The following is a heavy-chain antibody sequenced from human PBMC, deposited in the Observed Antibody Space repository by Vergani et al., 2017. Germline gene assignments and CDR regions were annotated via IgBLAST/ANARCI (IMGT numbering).Heavy chain of an antibody. J-gene: IGHJ3*01. CDR1: GDSISRSHYY. CDR3: ARPVGPRAIADGYHV. CDR2: ISSSGSP. D-gene: IGHD3-10*01. V-gene: IGHV4-39*02. Sequence: QLQLQESGPGLVKPSETLSLSCRVSGDSISRSHYYCGFIRQPPGKGLEWIGSISSSGSPNYNPTLKRLLPFSVDTSKNLFSLRLKSVTATDTGMYYCARPVGPRAIADGYHVWGKGTMVTVS.